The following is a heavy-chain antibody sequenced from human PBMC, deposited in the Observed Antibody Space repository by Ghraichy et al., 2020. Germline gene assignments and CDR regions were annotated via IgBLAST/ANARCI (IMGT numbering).Heavy chain of an antibody. D-gene: IGHD5-18*01. CDR1: GGSISSFY. Sequence: SCNVSGGSISSFYWNWIRQPPGKGVEWIGYIHSSGSTRYSHSLKSRVSVSVDTSRNEISLKVASVTAADTAVYYCARSEGPHTPVDPSHFYYYAMDVWGQGTAVTVSS. J-gene: IGHJ6*02. CDR2: IHSSGST. CDR3: ARSEGPHTPVDPSHFYYYAMDV. V-gene: IGHV4-59*01.